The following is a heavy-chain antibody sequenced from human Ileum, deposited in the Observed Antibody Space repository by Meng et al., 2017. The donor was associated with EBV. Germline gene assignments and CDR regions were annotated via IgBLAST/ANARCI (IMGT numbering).Heavy chain of an antibody. CDR2: VYHRGDT. CDR3: GRDQGRELINH. J-gene: IGHJ4*02. Sequence: LQGPSPGWAYPCDTRSLPLTVHRDSISSDIWWSWVRQPPGKGLEWIGEVYHRGDTNYNPSLKSRVDISVDKSKNQFYLSLFSVTAADTAVYYCGRDQGRELINHWGQGTLVTVSS. V-gene: IGHV4-4*02. D-gene: IGHD1-7*01. CDR1: RDSISSDIW.